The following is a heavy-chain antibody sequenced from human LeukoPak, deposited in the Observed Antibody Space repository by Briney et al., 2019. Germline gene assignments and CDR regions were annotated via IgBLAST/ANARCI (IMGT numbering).Heavy chain of an antibody. J-gene: IGHJ4*02. CDR2: ISPSGADT. Sequence: GGSLRLSCAASGFTFTNYAMNWVRQAPGKGLEWVSTISPSGADTYYADSVKGRFTISRDISKNTLYLQMNSLRAEDTAVYYCARRLSGDYWGQGTLVTVSS. CDR3: ARRLSGDY. V-gene: IGHV3-23*01. CDR1: GFTFTNYA.